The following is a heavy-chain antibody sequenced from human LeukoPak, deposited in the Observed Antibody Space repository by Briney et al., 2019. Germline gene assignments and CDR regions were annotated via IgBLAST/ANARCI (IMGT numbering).Heavy chain of an antibody. J-gene: IGHJ4*02. CDR2: VSSGDTT. D-gene: IGHD3-3*01. CDR1: GDSVRSSC. CDR3: ARLECVVQVCLHL. V-gene: IGHV4-59*02. Sequence: SETVSRICSVSGDSVRSSCWIWIRQPPGKGLEWSGYVSSGDTTNYTPSLRSRLIMTVDTAKTDISLNLTSVTAADTAIYCCARLECVVQVCLHLWGRGTLVTVSS.